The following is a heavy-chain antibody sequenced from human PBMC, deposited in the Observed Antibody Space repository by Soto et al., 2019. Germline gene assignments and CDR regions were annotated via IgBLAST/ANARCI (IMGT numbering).Heavy chain of an antibody. V-gene: IGHV3-48*03. CDR2: ISSSGSTI. CDR3: ARVRIVVVTTYPGDYYGMDV. Sequence: EVQLVESGGGLVQPGGSLRLSCAASGFTFSSYEMNWVRQAPGKGLEWVSYISSSGSTIYYADSVKGRFTISRDIAKNSLYLQMNGLRAEDTAVYYCARVRIVVVTTYPGDYYGMDVWGQGTTVTVSS. J-gene: IGHJ6*02. D-gene: IGHD2-21*02. CDR1: GFTFSSYE.